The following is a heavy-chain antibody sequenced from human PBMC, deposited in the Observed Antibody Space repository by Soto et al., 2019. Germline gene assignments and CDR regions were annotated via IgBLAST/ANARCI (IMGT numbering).Heavy chain of an antibody. CDR3: ARDHSSGWYWGYYMDV. V-gene: IGHV1-18*01. CDR1: GGTFTSYG. J-gene: IGHJ6*03. Sequence: GASVKVSCKASGGTFTSYGISWVRQAPGQGLEWMGWISAYNGNTNYAQKLQGRVTMTTDTSTSTAYMELRSLRSDDTAVYYCARDHSSGWYWGYYMDVWGKGTTVTVPS. CDR2: ISAYNGNT. D-gene: IGHD6-19*01.